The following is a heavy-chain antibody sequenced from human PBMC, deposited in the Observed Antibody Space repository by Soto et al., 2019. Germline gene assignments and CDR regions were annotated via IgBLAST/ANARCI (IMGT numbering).Heavy chain of an antibody. V-gene: IGHV3-15*01. J-gene: IGHJ4*02. CDR2: IKSKSEGGKT. D-gene: IGHD2-2*01. CDR1: GFTFSNAW. CDR3: TTSTVVVPAAMPY. Sequence: GGSLRLSCAPSGFTFSNAWMSWVRPAPGKGVEWVCRIKSKSEGGKTDYAAPGKGRSTITRDNSKNTLYLQMNGLKTEDTAVYYGTTSTVVVPAAMPYWGQGTLVTVSS.